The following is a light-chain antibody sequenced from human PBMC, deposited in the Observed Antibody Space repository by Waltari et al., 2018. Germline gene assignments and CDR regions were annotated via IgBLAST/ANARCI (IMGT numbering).Light chain of an antibody. CDR1: HSLLLSNGYNY. J-gene: IGKJ2*01. V-gene: IGKV2-28*01. CDR2: LGS. Sequence: DIAVTQSSLSPPVTPGEPASISSRPSHSLLLSNGYNYLDWYLQKPGRPPQLLIYLGSNRASGVPDRISGSRSGTNFTLKISRVETEDVGVYYCMQGLQSYTFGQATKLDIK. CDR3: MQGLQSYT.